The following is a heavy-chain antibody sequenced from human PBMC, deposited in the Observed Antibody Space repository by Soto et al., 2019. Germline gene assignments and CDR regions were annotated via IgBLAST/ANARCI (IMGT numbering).Heavy chain of an antibody. CDR3: ARDSYSSGYYSHPYYYYYGMDV. CDR2: ISSSSSYI. J-gene: IGHJ6*02. D-gene: IGHD3-22*01. Sequence: GGSLRLSCAASGFTFSSYSMNWVRQAPGKGLEWVSSISSSSSYIYNADSVKGRFTISRDNAKNSLYLQMNSLRAEDTAVYYCARDSYSSGYYSHPYYYYYGMDVWGQGTTVTVSS. CDR1: GFTFSSYS. V-gene: IGHV3-21*01.